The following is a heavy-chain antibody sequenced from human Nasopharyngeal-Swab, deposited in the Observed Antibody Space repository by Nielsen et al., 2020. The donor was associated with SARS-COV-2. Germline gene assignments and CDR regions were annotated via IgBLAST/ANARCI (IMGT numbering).Heavy chain of an antibody. Sequence: GESLKISCAASGFTFSDYYMSWIRQAPGKGLEWVAVISYDGSNKYYADSVKGRFTISRDNSKNTLYLQMNSLRAEDTAVYYCARAAGGSYVAPFDYWGQGTLVTVSS. D-gene: IGHD1-26*01. J-gene: IGHJ4*02. V-gene: IGHV3-30*03. CDR2: ISYDGSNK. CDR1: GFTFSDYY. CDR3: ARAAGGSYVAPFDY.